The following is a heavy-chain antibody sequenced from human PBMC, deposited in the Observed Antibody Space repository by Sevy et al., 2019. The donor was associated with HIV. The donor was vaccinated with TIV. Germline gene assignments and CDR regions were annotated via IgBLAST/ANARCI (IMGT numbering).Heavy chain of an antibody. CDR2: RKQDGSEK. CDR1: GFTFSSYW. D-gene: IGHD3-22*01. Sequence: GGSLRLSCAASGFTFSSYWMSWVRRAPGKGLEWVASRKQDGSEKDYVDSVKGRFTISRDNAKNSLYLQMNSLRAEDTAVYYCARDTGYDSSGYLVYFDYWGQGTLVTVSS. J-gene: IGHJ4*02. V-gene: IGHV3-7*01. CDR3: ARDTGYDSSGYLVYFDY.